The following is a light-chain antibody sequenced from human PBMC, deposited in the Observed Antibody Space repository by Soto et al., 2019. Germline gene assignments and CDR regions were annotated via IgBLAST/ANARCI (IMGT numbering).Light chain of an antibody. CDR1: QSVSGSY. V-gene: IGKV3-20*01. Sequence: IVLTQSPDTLSLSPGERATLSFMASQSVSGSYLAWYQQKRGQAPRLLVYGATTRATGIPDRFSGSGSGSDFTLIISRLEPEDFAVYFCQQYGVSPQSFGPGTKVDIK. CDR2: GAT. J-gene: IGKJ3*01. CDR3: QQYGVSPQS.